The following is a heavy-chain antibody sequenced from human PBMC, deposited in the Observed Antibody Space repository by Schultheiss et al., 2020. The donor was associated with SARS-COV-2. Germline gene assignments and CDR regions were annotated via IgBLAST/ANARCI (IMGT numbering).Heavy chain of an antibody. CDR2: IYYSGST. J-gene: IGHJ4*02. Sequence: SETLSLTCTVSGGSISSGGYYWSWIRQHPGKGLEWIGYIYYSGSTYYNPSLKSRVTISVDTSKNQFSLKLSSVTAADTAVYYCARDFYYDSSGLDYWGQGTLVTVSS. D-gene: IGHD3-22*01. V-gene: IGHV4-31*03. CDR3: ARDFYYDSSGLDY. CDR1: GGSISSGGYY.